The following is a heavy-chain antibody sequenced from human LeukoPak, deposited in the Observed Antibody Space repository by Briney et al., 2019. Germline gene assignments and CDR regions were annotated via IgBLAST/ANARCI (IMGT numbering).Heavy chain of an antibody. J-gene: IGHJ5*02. Sequence: SQTLSLTCAVSGGSISSGGYSWSWIRQPPGKGLEWIGYIYHSGSTYYNPSLKSRVTISVDTSKNQFSLKLSSVTAADTAVYYCARHFYCSSTSCSNWFDPWGQGTLVTVSS. D-gene: IGHD2-2*01. V-gene: IGHV4-30-2*03. CDR1: GGSISSGGYS. CDR3: ARHFYCSSTSCSNWFDP. CDR2: IYHSGST.